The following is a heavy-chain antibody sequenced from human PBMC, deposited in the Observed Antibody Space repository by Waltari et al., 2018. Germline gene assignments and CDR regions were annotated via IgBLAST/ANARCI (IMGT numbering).Heavy chain of an antibody. CDR2: IKSEGTNI. D-gene: IGHD2-15*01. V-gene: IGHV3-74*03. J-gene: IGHJ4*02. CDR3: TRNPGY. Sequence: EVQLVESGGGLVQPGVSLRLSCSVSGLLDNDYWMDWVRQAPGQGLGWVSRIKSEGTNIKYADSVRGRFTISRDSAKNTFYLQMNSLRAEDTAVYYCTRNPGYWGQGTLVTVAS. CDR1: GLLDNDYW.